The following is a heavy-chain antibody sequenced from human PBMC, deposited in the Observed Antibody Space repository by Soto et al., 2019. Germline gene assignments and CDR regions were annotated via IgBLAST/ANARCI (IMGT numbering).Heavy chain of an antibody. CDR1: GWIFTFKY. CDR3: ARSATSGDQHFIDS. Sequence: QMQLLQSGAEVKKTGSSVKISCKTSGWIFTFKYLHWVRQAPGQGLEWLGWITPYNGNVKYAQHFQDRIYLTRDNSLTPLFLELRNLRSEDTGLYYCARSATSGDQHFIDSWGQGTLVTVSS. D-gene: IGHD7-27*01. J-gene: IGHJ4*02. CDR2: ITPYNGNV. V-gene: IGHV1-45*02.